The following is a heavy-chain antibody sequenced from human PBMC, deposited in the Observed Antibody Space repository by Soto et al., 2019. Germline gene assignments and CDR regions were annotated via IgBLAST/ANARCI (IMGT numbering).Heavy chain of an antibody. J-gene: IGHJ4*02. Sequence: GGSLRLSCAASGFTFSSYVMSWVRQAPGKGLEWVSAISGSGGSTYYADSVKGRFTISRDKSQKTLYLQMNSLRAEDTAVYYCAKDRPVRTRLRTGNEGYCSGGSCPVFDYWGQGPLVTVSS. D-gene: IGHD2-15*01. CDR3: AKDRPVRTRLRTGNEGYCSGGSCPVFDY. V-gene: IGHV3-23*01. CDR1: GFTFSSYV. CDR2: ISGSGGST.